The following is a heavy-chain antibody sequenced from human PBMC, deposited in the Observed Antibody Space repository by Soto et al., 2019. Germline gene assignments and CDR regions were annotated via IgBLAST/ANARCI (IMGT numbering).Heavy chain of an antibody. J-gene: IGHJ4*02. CDR1: GFTLSDYW. CDR2: ISVDGGST. Sequence: GGSLRLSCAASGFTLSDYWMHWVRQVPGKGLLWVSRISVDGGSTTYADSVKGRFTISRDNARNTLYLQMDTLRAEDTAVYYCAGAPEQRPIDYWGQGSLVTVSS. CDR3: AGAPEQRPIDY. D-gene: IGHD6-19*01. V-gene: IGHV3-74*03.